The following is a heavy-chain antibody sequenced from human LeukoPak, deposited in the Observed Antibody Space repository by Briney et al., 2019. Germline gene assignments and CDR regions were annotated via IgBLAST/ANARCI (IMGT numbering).Heavy chain of an antibody. V-gene: IGHV4-39*01. CDR1: GGSISSSSYY. J-gene: IGHJ4*02. Sequence: SSETLSLTCTVSGGSISSSSYYWGWIRQPPGKGLEWIGSIYYSGSTYYNPSLKSRVTISVDTSKNQFSLKLSSVTAADTAVYYCARLIRYFDWHLGNEVGYWGQGTLVTVSS. CDR3: ARLIRYFDWHLGNEVGY. D-gene: IGHD3-9*01. CDR2: IYYSGST.